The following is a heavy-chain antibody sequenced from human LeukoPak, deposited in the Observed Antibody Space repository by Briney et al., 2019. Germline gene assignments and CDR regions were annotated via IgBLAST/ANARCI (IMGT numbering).Heavy chain of an antibody. CDR2: INPSGGST. D-gene: IGHD3-10*01. Sequence: ASVKVSCKASGYTFTSYYMHWVRQAPGQGLEWMGIINPSGGSTSYAQKFQGRVTMTRDTSTSTVYMELSSLRSEDTAVYYCARDGSLGYVVREVAGMDVWGQGTTVTVSS. V-gene: IGHV1-46*01. CDR1: GYTFTSYY. J-gene: IGHJ6*02. CDR3: ARDGSLGYVVREVAGMDV.